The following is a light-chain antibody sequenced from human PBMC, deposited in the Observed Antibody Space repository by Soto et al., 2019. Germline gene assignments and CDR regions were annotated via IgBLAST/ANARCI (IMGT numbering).Light chain of an antibody. Sequence: DIRMTQSPSTLSAFVGDRVTITCRASQSISLSLAWYQQKPGKAPDLLISDASNLERGVPSRFSGSGSGTEFTLTISSLQPDDFATYYCQQYNSYGAFGTGTKVDI. CDR2: DAS. CDR1: QSISLS. CDR3: QQYNSYGA. J-gene: IGKJ1*01. V-gene: IGKV1-5*01.